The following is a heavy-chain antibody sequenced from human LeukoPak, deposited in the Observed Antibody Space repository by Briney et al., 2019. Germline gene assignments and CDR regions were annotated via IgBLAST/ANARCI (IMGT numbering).Heavy chain of an antibody. D-gene: IGHD3-10*01. CDR3: ARVSVLLWFGEVRGYNWFDP. CDR1: GYTFTSYG. V-gene: IGHV1-18*01. Sequence: ASVKVSCKASGYTFTSYGISWVRQAPGQGLEWMGWISAYNGNTNYAQKLQGRVTMTTDTSTSTAYMELRSLRSDDTAVYYCARVSVLLWFGEVRGYNWFDPWGQGTLVTVSS. CDR2: ISAYNGNT. J-gene: IGHJ5*02.